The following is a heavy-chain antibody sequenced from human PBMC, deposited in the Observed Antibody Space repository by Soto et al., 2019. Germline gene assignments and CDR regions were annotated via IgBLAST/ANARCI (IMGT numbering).Heavy chain of an antibody. CDR1: GYTFTTYD. V-gene: IGHV1-8*01. CDR3: ATTYYYDFSGFSDAFDI. J-gene: IGHJ3*02. CDR2: MTPNNGNT. D-gene: IGHD3-22*01. Sequence: QVQLVQSGAEVKKPGASVKVSCKASGYTFTTYDINWVRQAPGQGLEWMGWMTPNNGNTGYAQKFQGRVTMTRDTSISTAYMELSSLRSEDTAVYYCATTYYYDFSGFSDAFDIWGQGTMVTVSS.